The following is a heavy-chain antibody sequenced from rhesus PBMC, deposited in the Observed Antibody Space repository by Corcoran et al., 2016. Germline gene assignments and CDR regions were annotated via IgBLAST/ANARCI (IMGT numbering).Heavy chain of an antibody. D-gene: IGHD1-26*01. J-gene: IGHJ3*01. Sequence: EVQLVQSGAEVKKPGASVKISCKASGYTFTDYYLHWVRQAPGKGLEWMGRVDPKDGEALNEQKFQDRVNITADTSTDTAYMGLSSLRSEDTAVYYCARDSGITGTRGAFDFWGQGLRVTVSS. CDR3: ARDSGITGTRGAFDF. V-gene: IGHV1-111*02. CDR1: GYTFTDYY. CDR2: VDPKDGEA.